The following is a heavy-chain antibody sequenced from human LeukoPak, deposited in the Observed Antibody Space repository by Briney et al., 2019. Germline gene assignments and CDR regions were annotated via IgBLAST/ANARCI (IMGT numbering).Heavy chain of an antibody. Sequence: ASVKVSCKASGGTFSSYAISWVRQAPGQGLEWMGGIIPIFGTANYAQKFQGRVTITADESTSTAYIELSSLRSEDTAVYYCVRDIVVVPAADLYYYYGMDVWGKGTTVTVSS. D-gene: IGHD2-2*01. CDR1: GGTFSSYA. CDR3: VRDIVVVPAADLYYYYGMDV. CDR2: IIPIFGTA. V-gene: IGHV1-69*13. J-gene: IGHJ6*04.